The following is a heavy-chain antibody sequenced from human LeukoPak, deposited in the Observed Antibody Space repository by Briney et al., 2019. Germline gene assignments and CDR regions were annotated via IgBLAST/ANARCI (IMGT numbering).Heavy chain of an antibody. CDR2: IYYTGST. J-gene: IGHJ4*02. V-gene: IGHV4-39*01. D-gene: IGHD3-3*01. Sequence: SETLSLTCTVSGGSINDSSYYWSWLRQPPGKGLEWIGDIYYTGSTYKNPSLKSRVTISVDTSKNQFSLKLNSVTAADTAMYYCQSRFLEWLLDYWGQGTLVTVSS. CDR1: GGSINDSSYY. CDR3: QSRFLEWLLDY.